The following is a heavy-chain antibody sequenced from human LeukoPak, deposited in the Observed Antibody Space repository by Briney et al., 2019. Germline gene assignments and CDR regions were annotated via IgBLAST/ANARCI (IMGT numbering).Heavy chain of an antibody. D-gene: IGHD3-10*01. CDR1: EFLFSSYA. CDR2: IGASGSSA. CDR3: RGLSSVNDAFDI. V-gene: IGHV3-23*01. J-gene: IGHJ3*02. Sequence: QPGGSLRLSCAASEFLFSSYAMNWVRQAPGKGLDWVSVIGASGSSAYYADSVKGRFTISRDNSKTTLYLQMNSLRAEDTAVYCARGLSSVNDAFDIWGQGTMVTVSS.